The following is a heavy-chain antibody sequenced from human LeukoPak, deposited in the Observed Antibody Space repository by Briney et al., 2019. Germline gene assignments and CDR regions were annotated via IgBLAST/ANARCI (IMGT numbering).Heavy chain of an antibody. CDR2: IPAYNGNT. J-gene: IGHJ4*02. CDR3: ARALGYCSSTSCYAFYY. CDR1: GYTFTIYG. V-gene: IGHV1-18*01. Sequence: ASVKVSCKASGYTFTIYGISWVRQAPGQGLEWMGWIPAYNGNTNYAQKLQGRVTMTTDTSTSTACMELRSLKSDDTAVYYCARALGYCSSTSCYAFYYWGQGTLVTVSS. D-gene: IGHD2-2*01.